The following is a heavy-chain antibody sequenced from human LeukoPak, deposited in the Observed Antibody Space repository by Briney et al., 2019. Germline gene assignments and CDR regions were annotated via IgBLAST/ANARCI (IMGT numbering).Heavy chain of an antibody. CDR2: IIPILGTA. CDR3: ARLADYFDY. J-gene: IGHJ4*02. V-gene: IGHV1-69*05. Sequence: SVKVSCEASGGSFSSYAISWVRQAPGQGLEWMGRIIPILGTANYAQKFQGRVTITTDESTSTAYMELSSLRSEDTAVYYCARLADYFDYWGQGTLVTVSS. CDR1: GGSFSSYA.